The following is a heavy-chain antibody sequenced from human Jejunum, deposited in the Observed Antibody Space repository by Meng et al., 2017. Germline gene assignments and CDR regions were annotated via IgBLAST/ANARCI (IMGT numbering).Heavy chain of an antibody. Sequence: VQLVEAGNEVKKPGASVKVSCEASGYTFTNYNIHWVRQATGQGLEWMGWMSPNSGNTGYAQKFQGRVTMTRSTSISTAYMELSSLRFEDTAVYYCAREYSSYPDYWGQGTLVTVSS. CDR1: GYTFTNYN. D-gene: IGHD6-6*01. CDR2: MSPNSGNT. J-gene: IGHJ4*02. CDR3: AREYSSYPDY. V-gene: IGHV1-8*01.